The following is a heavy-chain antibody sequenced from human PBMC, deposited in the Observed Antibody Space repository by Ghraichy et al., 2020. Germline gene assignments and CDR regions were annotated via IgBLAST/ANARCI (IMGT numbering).Heavy chain of an antibody. CDR1: GFSFSSYS. Sequence: GGSLRLSCVGSGFSFSSYSMNWVRQSPGKGLEWVSYITGSGSFRTYADSVKGRFTISRDNARNTLYLEMNSLRDEDRAVYYCARGSTVVRFYYYGGMDGWGQGTTVTGSS. D-gene: IGHD4-23*01. V-gene: IGHV3-48*02. CDR3: ARGSTVVRFYYYGGMDG. J-gene: IGHJ6*02. CDR2: ITGSGSFR.